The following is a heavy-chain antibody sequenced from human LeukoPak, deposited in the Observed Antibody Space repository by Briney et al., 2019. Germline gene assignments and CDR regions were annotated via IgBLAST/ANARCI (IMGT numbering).Heavy chain of an antibody. D-gene: IGHD3-10*01. CDR2: IILIFGTA. CDR3: AIRRYYGSGSYPYPTLSHYYMDV. Sequence: SVKVSCKASGGTFSSYAISWVRQAPGQGLEWMGRIILIFGTANYAQKFQGRVTITTDESTSTAYMELSSLRSEDTAVYYCAIRRYYGSGSYPYPTLSHYYMDVWGKGTTVTVSS. CDR1: GGTFSSYA. V-gene: IGHV1-69*05. J-gene: IGHJ6*03.